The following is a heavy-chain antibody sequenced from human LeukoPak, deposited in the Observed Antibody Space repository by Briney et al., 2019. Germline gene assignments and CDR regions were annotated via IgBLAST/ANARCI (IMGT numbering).Heavy chain of an antibody. CDR2: INHSGST. Sequence: SETLSLTCAVYGGSFSGYYWSWIRQPPGKGLEWIGEINHSGSTNYNPSLKSRVTISVDTSKNQFSLKLSSVTAADTAVYYCAGAHYYGSGSYPYYFDYWGQGTLVTDSS. J-gene: IGHJ4*02. CDR1: GGSFSGYY. V-gene: IGHV4-34*01. D-gene: IGHD3-10*01. CDR3: AGAHYYGSGSYPYYFDY.